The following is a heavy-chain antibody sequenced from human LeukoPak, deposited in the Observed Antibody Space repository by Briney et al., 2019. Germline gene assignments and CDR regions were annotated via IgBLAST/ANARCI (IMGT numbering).Heavy chain of an antibody. CDR1: GFTVSSNY. CDR3: ARVSITMVRGVIRNNWFDP. Sequence: GGSLRLSCAASGFTVSSNYMSWVRQAPGKGLEWVSVIYSGGSTYYADSVKGRFTISGDNSKNTLYLQMNSLRAEDTAVYYCARVSITMVRGVIRNNWFDPWGQGTLVTVSS. V-gene: IGHV3-66*02. D-gene: IGHD3-10*01. CDR2: IYSGGST. J-gene: IGHJ5*02.